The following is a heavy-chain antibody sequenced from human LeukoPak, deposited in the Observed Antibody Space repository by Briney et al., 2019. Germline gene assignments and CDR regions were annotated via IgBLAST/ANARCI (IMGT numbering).Heavy chain of an antibody. CDR2: VYHSGST. D-gene: IGHD3-10*01. CDR3: ATGFYYFDY. J-gene: IGHJ4*02. CDR1: GGSISSTDYY. V-gene: IGHV4-39*01. Sequence: SEALSLTCTVSGGSISSTDYYWGWIRQPPGKGLQWIGSVYHSGSTYYNPSLKSRLTISVDRSKNQFSLKLSSVSATDTAVYYCATGFYYFDYWGQGTLVTVSS.